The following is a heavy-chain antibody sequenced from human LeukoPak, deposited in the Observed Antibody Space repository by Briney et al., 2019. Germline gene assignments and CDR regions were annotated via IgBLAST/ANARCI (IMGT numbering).Heavy chain of an antibody. CDR3: ARVPGYGGYDYWYYFDY. Sequence: SVKVSCKASGGTFSNYAISWVRQAPGQGLEWMGGIIPIFGTANYAQKFQGRVTITADESTSTAYMELSSLRSEDTAVYYCARVPGYGGYDYWYYFDYWGQGTLVTVSS. CDR2: IIPIFGTA. V-gene: IGHV1-69*13. D-gene: IGHD5-12*01. J-gene: IGHJ4*02. CDR1: GGTFSNYA.